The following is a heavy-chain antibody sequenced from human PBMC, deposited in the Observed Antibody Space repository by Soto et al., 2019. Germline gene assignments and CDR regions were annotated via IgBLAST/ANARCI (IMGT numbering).Heavy chain of an antibody. CDR2: IWYDGSNK. CDR1: GFTFSSYG. D-gene: IGHD6-13*01. Sequence: PGGSLRLSCAASGFTFSSYGMHWVRQAPGKGLEWVAVIWYDGSNKYYADSVKGRFTISRDNSKNTLYLQMNSLRAEDTAVYYCAREGEQQPHYYYYGMDVWGQGTTVTVSS. CDR3: AREGEQQPHYYYYGMDV. V-gene: IGHV3-33*01. J-gene: IGHJ6*02.